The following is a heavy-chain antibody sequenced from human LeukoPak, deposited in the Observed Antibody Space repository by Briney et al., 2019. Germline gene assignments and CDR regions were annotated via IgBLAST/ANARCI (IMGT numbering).Heavy chain of an antibody. CDR3: ARVDLLTGYYFFDY. V-gene: IGHV1-18*01. CDR2: IRGDNGNT. CDR1: GYTFTSYG. D-gene: IGHD3-9*01. Sequence: ASVKVSCKASGYTFTSYGISWVRQAPGQGLEWVGWIRGDNGNTNYAQKLQGRVTMTTDTSTSTAYMELRSLGPDETAVYYCARVDLLTGYYFFDYWGQGTLVTVSS. J-gene: IGHJ4*02.